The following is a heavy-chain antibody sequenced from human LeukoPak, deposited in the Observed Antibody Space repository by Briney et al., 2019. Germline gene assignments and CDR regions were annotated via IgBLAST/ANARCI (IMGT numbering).Heavy chain of an antibody. V-gene: IGHV4-59*01. D-gene: IGHD1-7*01. CDR1: GGSISSYY. CDR2: VYYSGST. CDR3: ARGGELRTGDAFDI. J-gene: IGHJ3*02. Sequence: PSETLSLTCTVSGGSISSYYWSWIRQPPGKGLEWIGYVYYSGSTYYNPSLKSRVTISVDTSKTQFSLKLRSVTAADTAVYYCARGGELRTGDAFDIWGQGTMVSVSS.